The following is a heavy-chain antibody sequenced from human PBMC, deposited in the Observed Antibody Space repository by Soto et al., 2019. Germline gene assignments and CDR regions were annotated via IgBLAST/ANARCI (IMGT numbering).Heavy chain of an antibody. D-gene: IGHD6-13*01. CDR3: ARGYSSNWYYFDY. CDR2: IYYSGST. Sequence: QVQLQESGPGLVKPSQTLSLTCTVSGGSISSGGYYWTWIRQHPGKGLEWIGYIYYSGSTYYSPSLKRRLSISVDTSKNQFSLKLRSVTAADTAVYYRARGYSSNWYYFDYWGHGTLVTVST. V-gene: IGHV4-31*03. CDR1: GGSISSGGYY. J-gene: IGHJ4*01.